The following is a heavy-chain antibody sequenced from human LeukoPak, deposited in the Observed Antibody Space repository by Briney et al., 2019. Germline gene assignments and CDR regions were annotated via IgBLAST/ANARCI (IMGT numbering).Heavy chain of an antibody. D-gene: IGHD3-9*01. CDR1: GFTFSSYS. J-gene: IGHJ4*02. CDR2: ISSSSSTI. Sequence: GGSLRLSCAGSGFTFSSYSMNWVRQAPGKGLEWVSYISSSSSTIYYADSVKGRFTISRDNAKNSLYLQMNSLRAEDTAVYYCAREPPRYFDWLSQVPFDYWGQGTLVTVSS. CDR3: AREPPRYFDWLSQVPFDY. V-gene: IGHV3-48*04.